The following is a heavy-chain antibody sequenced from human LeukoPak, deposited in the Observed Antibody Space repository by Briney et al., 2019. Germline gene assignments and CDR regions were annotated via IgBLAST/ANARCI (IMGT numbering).Heavy chain of an antibody. Sequence: SETLSLTCTVSGGSISSYYWSWIRQPPGKRLEWIGYIYYSGSTNYNPSLKSRVTISVDTSKNQFSLKLSSVTAADTAVYYCARGGTYYDFWSGYNFDYWGQGTLVTVSS. CDR1: GGSISSYY. J-gene: IGHJ4*02. CDR2: IYYSGST. V-gene: IGHV4-59*01. D-gene: IGHD3-3*01. CDR3: ARGGTYYDFWSGYNFDY.